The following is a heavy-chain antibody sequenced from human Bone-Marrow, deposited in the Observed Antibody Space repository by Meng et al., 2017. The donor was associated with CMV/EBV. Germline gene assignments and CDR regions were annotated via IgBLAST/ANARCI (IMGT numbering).Heavy chain of an antibody. CDR1: GFTFSSYA. V-gene: IGHV3-30-3*01. D-gene: IGHD2-2*02. J-gene: IGHJ3*02. CDR2: ISYDGSNK. CDR3: ARVKKGPKRYCSSTSCYTGAFDI. Sequence: GESLKISCAASGFTFSSYATHWVRQAPGKGLEWVAVISYDGSNKYYADSVKGRFTISRDNSKNTLYLQMNSLRAEDTAVYYCARVKKGPKRYCSSTSCYTGAFDIWGQGTMVTVSS.